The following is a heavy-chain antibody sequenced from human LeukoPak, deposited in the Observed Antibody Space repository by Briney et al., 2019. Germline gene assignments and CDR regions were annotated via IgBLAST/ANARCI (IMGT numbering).Heavy chain of an antibody. V-gene: IGHV3-11*04. Sequence: GGSLRLSCAASGFTFSDYYMSWIRQAPGKGLEWVSYISSSGSTIYYADSVKGRFTISRDNAKNSLYLQMNSLRAEDTAVYYCARDILTGYYGPPVDWGQGTLVTVSS. CDR2: ISSSGSTI. CDR3: ARDILTGYYGPPVD. D-gene: IGHD3-9*01. J-gene: IGHJ4*02. CDR1: GFTFSDYY.